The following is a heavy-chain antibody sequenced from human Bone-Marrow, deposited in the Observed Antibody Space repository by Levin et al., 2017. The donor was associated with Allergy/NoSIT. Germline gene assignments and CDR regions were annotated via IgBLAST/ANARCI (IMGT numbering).Heavy chain of an antibody. D-gene: IGHD6-19*01. CDR3: ARDSIAVADPFDY. CDR1: GFTFSSYS. V-gene: IGHV3-21*01. Sequence: PGGSLRLSCAASGFTFSSYSMNWVRQAPGKGLEWVSSISSSSSYIYYADSVKGRFTISRDNAKNSLYLQMNSLRAEDTAVYYCARDSIAVADPFDYWGQGTLVTVSS. J-gene: IGHJ4*02. CDR2: ISSSSSYI.